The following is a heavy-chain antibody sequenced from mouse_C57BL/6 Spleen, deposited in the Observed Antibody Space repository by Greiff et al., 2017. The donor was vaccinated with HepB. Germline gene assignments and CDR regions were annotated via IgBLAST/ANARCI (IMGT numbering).Heavy chain of an antibody. D-gene: IGHD1-1*01. Sequence: VQLQQPGAELVMPGASVKLSCKASGYTFTSYWMHWVKQRPGQGLEWIGEIDPSDSYTNYNQKFKGKSTLTVVKSSSTAYVQLSLLTSEDSAVYYCASYYGRSYEVEFDYWGQGTTLTVSS. CDR2: IDPSDSYT. CDR1: GYTFTSYW. J-gene: IGHJ2*01. CDR3: ASYYGRSYEVEFDY. V-gene: IGHV1-69*01.